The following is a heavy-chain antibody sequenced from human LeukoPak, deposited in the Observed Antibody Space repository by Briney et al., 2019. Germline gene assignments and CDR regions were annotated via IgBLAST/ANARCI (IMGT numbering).Heavy chain of an antibody. CDR2: ISCDGSDP. CDR3: GSPDGSPWFDP. D-gene: IGHD3-10*01. J-gene: IGHJ5*02. V-gene: IGHV3-30*03. CDR1: GFIFSTYA. Sequence: PGGSLRLSCAASGFIFSTYAMHWARQAPGKGLEWVAIISCDGSDPYYADSVKGRFTISRDDSNNTLYLQMDSLRPEDTAVYYCGSPDGSPWFDPWGQGTLVTVSS.